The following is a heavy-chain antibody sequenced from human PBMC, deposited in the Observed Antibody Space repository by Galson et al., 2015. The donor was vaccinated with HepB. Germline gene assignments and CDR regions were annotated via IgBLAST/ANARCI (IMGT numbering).Heavy chain of an antibody. D-gene: IGHD6-19*01. J-gene: IGHJ6*02. CDR1: GFIFRSYA. CDR3: ARREQWPAGRYGMDA. CDR2: ISYDGSDR. Sequence: SLRLSCAASGFIFRSYAIHWVRQTPGKGLEWVALISYDGSDRYYVDSVKGRFTISRDNSKNTLYLQMNSLRPEDTAVYYCARREQWPAGRYGMDAWGQGTTVTVSS. V-gene: IGHV3-30*04.